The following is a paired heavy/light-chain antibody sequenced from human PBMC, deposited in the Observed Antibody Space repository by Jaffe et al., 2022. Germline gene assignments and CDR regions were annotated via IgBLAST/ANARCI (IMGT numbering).Light chain of an antibody. CDR1: QSVSSSY. CDR2: GAS. V-gene: IGKV3-20*01. CDR3: QQYGSSQATWT. Sequence: EIVLTQSPGTLSLSPGERATLSCRASQSVSSSYLAWYQQKPGQAPRLLIYGASSRATGIPDRFSGSGSGTDFTLTISRLEPEDFAVYYCQQYGSSQATWTFGQGTKVEIK. J-gene: IGKJ1*01.
Heavy chain of an antibody. CDR2: IIPIFGTA. Sequence: QVQLVQSGAEVKKPGSSVKVSCKASGGTFSSYAISWVRQAPGQGLEWMGGIIPIFGTANYAQKFQGRVTITADESTSTAYMELSSLRSEDTAVYYCASLYCTGGVCYRFAFDIWGQGTMVTVSS. CDR3: ASLYCTGGVCYRFAFDI. CDR1: GGTFSSYA. D-gene: IGHD2-8*02. J-gene: IGHJ3*02. V-gene: IGHV1-69*01.